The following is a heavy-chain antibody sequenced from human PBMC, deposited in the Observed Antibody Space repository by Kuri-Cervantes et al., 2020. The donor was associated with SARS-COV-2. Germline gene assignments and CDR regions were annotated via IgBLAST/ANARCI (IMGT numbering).Heavy chain of an antibody. V-gene: IGHV1-2*04. CDR3: AKDYSSDIWGEHYYGMDV. CDR1: GYSFTTYG. CDR2: FNPNSGGT. Sequence: ASVKVSCKASGYSFTTYGMNWVPQAPGQGLEWMGWFNPNSGGTNYAQKFQGWVTMTRDTSISTAYLELNRLRSDDTAVYYCAKDYSSDIWGEHYYGMDVWGQGTTVTVSS. D-gene: IGHD6-25*01. J-gene: IGHJ6*02.